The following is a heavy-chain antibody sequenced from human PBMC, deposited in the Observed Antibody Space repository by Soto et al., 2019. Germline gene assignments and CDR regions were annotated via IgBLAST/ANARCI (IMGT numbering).Heavy chain of an antibody. Sequence: SGPTLVNPTQTLTLTCTFSGFSLSTSGMCVSWIRQPPGKALEWLALIDWDDDKYYSTSLKTRLTISKDTSKNQEVLTMTNMDPVDTATYYCARIRRPAQNYYYYGMDFWCQGTTVTVSS. D-gene: IGHD2-2*01. CDR3: ARIRRPAQNYYYYGMDF. V-gene: IGHV2-70*01. CDR2: IDWDDDK. CDR1: GFSLSTSGMC. J-gene: IGHJ6*02.